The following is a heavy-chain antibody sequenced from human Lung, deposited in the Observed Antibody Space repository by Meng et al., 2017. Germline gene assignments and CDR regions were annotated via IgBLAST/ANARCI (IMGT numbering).Heavy chain of an antibody. D-gene: IGHD6-13*01. CDR2: ISVKNGEA. CDR1: GYIFTNYD. J-gene: IGHJ2*01. Sequence: QVQLLQSGADAKKPGASMKVSCKASGYIFTNYDISWVRQAPGQGLEWMGWISVKNGEAKYPQNFQGRVTMTTDTTTSTAYMELRSLTPDDTAVYYCARYVPNGSFWYFDFWGRGTLVTVSS. V-gene: IGHV1-18*01. CDR3: ARYVPNGSFWYFDF.